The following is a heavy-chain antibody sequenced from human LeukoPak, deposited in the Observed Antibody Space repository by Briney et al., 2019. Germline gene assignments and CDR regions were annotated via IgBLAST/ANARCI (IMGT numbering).Heavy chain of an antibody. V-gene: IGHV3-21*01. D-gene: IGHD3-22*01. Sequence: GGSLRLSCAASGFTFSSYNMNWVRQAPGKGLEWVSSISRSSTYIYFADSVKGRFTISRDNAKNSLYLQTNSLRAEDTAVYYCAGDVGYYDSSGSNRDDYWGQGTLVTVSS. CDR1: GFTFSSYN. CDR2: ISRSSTYI. J-gene: IGHJ4*02. CDR3: AGDVGYYDSSGSNRDDY.